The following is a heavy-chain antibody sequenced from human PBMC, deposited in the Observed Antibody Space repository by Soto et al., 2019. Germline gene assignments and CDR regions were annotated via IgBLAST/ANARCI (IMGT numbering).Heavy chain of an antibody. D-gene: IGHD3-9*01. J-gene: IGHJ4*02. CDR2: IYYSGST. CDR1: GGSISTYY. CDR3: ARANYDFLTGYYPDYFDY. V-gene: IGHV4-59*01. Sequence: QVQLQESGPGLVKPSETLSLTCTVSGGSISTYYWSWIRQPPGKGLEWIGYIYYSGSTNYNPSLKSRVTLPVDTSKNQFSLQLSSVTAADTAVYYCARANYDFLTGYYPDYFDYWGQGTLVTVSS.